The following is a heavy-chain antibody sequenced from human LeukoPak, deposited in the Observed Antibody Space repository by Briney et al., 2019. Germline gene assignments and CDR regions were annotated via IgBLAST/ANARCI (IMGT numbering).Heavy chain of an antibody. CDR3: ARERDSGSYFALYGMDV. Sequence: GGSLRLSCAASGFTFSSYWMSWVRQAPGKGLEWVANIKQDGSEKYYVDSVKGRFTISRDNAKNSLYLQMNGLRAEDTAVYYCARERDSGSYFALYGMDVWGQGTTVTVSS. V-gene: IGHV3-7*01. CDR1: GFTFSSYW. CDR2: IKQDGSEK. J-gene: IGHJ6*02. D-gene: IGHD1-26*01.